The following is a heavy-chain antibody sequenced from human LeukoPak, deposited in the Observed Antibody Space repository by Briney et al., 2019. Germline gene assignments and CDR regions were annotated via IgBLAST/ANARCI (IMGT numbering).Heavy chain of an antibody. CDR3: ARRPGYNWFDP. Sequence: ASVKVSCKASGYTFTSYGISWVRQAPGQGLEWMGWISGYNGNTKYAQKLQGRVTMTTDTSTSTAYMDLRSLRSDDTAVYYCARRPGYNWFDPWGQGTLVTVSS. V-gene: IGHV1-18*01. CDR2: ISGYNGNT. J-gene: IGHJ5*02. CDR1: GYTFTSYG.